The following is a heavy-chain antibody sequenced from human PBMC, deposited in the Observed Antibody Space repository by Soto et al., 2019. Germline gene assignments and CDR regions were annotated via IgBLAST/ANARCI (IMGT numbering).Heavy chain of an antibody. Sequence: LRLSCAASGFTFSSYAMHWVRQAPGKGLEWVAVISYDGSNKYYADSVKGRFTISRDNSKNTLYLQMNSLRAEDTAVYYCARDDLPWGTAMSLDYWGQGTRVTVSS. CDR3: ARDDLPWGTAMSLDY. J-gene: IGHJ4*02. CDR2: ISYDGSNK. V-gene: IGHV3-30-3*01. D-gene: IGHD5-18*01. CDR1: GFTFSSYA.